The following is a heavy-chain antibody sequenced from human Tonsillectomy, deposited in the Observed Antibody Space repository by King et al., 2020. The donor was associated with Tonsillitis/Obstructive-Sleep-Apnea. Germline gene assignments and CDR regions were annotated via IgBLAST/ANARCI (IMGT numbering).Heavy chain of an antibody. CDR3: ARDQEGTASGYYYYGMDV. Sequence: VQLQESDPGLVKPSETLSLTCTVSGGSISSYYWSWIRQPPGKGLEWIGYIYYSGSTNYNPSLKSRVTISVDTSKNQFSLKLSSVTAADTAVYYCARDQEGTASGYYYYGMDVWGQGTTVTVSS. CDR2: IYYSGST. CDR1: GGSISSYY. D-gene: IGHD1-1*01. J-gene: IGHJ6*02. V-gene: IGHV4-59*01.